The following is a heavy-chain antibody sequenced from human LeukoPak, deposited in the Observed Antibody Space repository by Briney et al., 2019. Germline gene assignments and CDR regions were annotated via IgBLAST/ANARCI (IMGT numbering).Heavy chain of an antibody. CDR2: IYSGGST. J-gene: IGHJ4*02. CDR1: GFTVSSNY. CDR3: ARSTTGGSYYDALT. D-gene: IGHD2-15*01. Sequence: PGGSLRLSCAASGFTVSSNYMSWVRQAPGKGLEWVSGIYSGGSTYYADSVKGRFTISRDNSKNTLYLQMNSLRAEDTAVYYCARSTTGGSYYDALTWGQGTLVTVSS. V-gene: IGHV3-66*01.